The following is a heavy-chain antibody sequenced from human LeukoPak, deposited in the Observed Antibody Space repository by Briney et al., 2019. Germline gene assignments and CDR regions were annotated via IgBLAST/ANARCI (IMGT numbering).Heavy chain of an antibody. V-gene: IGHV4-4*02. D-gene: IGHD3-9*01. CDR1: GGSISSSNW. CDR3: ARRLTGYYTPLDY. J-gene: IGHJ4*02. Sequence: SGTLSLTCAVSGGSISSSNWWSWVRQPPGKGLEWIGEIYHSGSTNYDPSLKSRVTISVDKSKNQFSLKLSSVTAADTAVYYSARRLTGYYTPLDYWGQGTLVTVSS. CDR2: IYHSGST.